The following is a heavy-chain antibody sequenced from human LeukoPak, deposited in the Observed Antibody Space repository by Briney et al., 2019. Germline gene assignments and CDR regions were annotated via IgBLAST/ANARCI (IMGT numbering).Heavy chain of an antibody. Sequence: GASVKVSCKASGYTFTGYYMHWVRQAPGQGLEWMGWINTNTGNPTYAQGFTGRFVFSLDTSVSTAYLQISNLKAEYTAVYYCAGPRPNPRYYYYYMDVWGEGTTVTVSS. CDR3: AGPRPNPRYYYYYMDV. V-gene: IGHV7-4-1*02. J-gene: IGHJ6*03. D-gene: IGHD2-8*01. CDR2: INTNTGNP. CDR1: GYTFTGYY.